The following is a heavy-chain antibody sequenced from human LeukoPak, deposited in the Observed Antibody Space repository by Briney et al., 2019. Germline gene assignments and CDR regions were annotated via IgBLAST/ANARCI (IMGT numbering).Heavy chain of an antibody. Sequence: ASVKVSCKASGYTFTSYGISWVRQAPGQGLEWMGWISAYNGSTNYAQKLQGRVTMTTDTSTSTAYMELRSLRSDDTAVYYCARDQTYYGSGSYYGYWGQGTLVTVSS. CDR2: ISAYNGST. J-gene: IGHJ4*02. D-gene: IGHD3-10*01. V-gene: IGHV1-18*01. CDR1: GYTFTSYG. CDR3: ARDQTYYGSGSYYGY.